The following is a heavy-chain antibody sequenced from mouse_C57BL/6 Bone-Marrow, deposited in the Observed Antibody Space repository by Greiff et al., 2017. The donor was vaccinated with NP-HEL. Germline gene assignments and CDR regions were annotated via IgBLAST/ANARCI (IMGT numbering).Heavy chain of an antibody. D-gene: IGHD1-1*01. J-gene: IGHJ3*01. CDR3: ARPHYYGSSYWFAY. CDR2: IYPRSGNT. CDR1: GYTFTSYG. Sequence: VQLQQSGAELARPGASVKLSCKASGYTFTSYGISWVKQRTGQGLEWIGEIYPRSGNTYYNEKFKGKATLTADKSSSTAYMELRSLTSEDSAVYFCARPHYYGSSYWFAYWGQGTLVTVSA. V-gene: IGHV1-81*01.